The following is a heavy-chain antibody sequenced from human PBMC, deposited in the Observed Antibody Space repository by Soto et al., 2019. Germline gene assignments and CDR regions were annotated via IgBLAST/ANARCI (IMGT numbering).Heavy chain of an antibody. CDR2: ISYDGSNK. CDR3: ARGAYGSGSYPPYYYYYGMDV. V-gene: IGHV3-30-3*01. D-gene: IGHD3-10*01. CDR1: GFTFSSYA. J-gene: IGHJ6*02. Sequence: GGSLRLSCAASGFTFSSYAMHWVRQAPGKGLEWVAVISYDGSNKYYADSVKGRFTISRDNSKNTLYLQMNSLRAEDTAVYYCARGAYGSGSYPPYYYYYGMDVWGQGTTVTVSS.